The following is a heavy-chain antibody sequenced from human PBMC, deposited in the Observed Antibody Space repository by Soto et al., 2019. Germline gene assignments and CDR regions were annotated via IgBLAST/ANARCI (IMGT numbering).Heavy chain of an antibody. CDR2: IYYTGST. CDR1: GASISGYH. D-gene: IGHD6-19*01. Sequence: SETLSLTCTVSGASISGYHWSWIRQPPGKGLEWIGYIYYTGSTNYNPSLESRVTMSVDTSKNQFSLRVNSVTAADTAVYYCVRTESVSGWYGRRFEFWGPGALVNVSS. CDR3: VRTESVSGWYGRRFEF. J-gene: IGHJ4*02. V-gene: IGHV4-59*01.